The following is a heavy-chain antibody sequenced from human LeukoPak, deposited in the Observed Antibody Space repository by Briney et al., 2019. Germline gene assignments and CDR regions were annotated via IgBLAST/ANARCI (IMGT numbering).Heavy chain of an antibody. CDR2: IYRSGST. Sequence: SETLSLTCAVSGYSISSGYYRGWIRQPPGKGLEWIGSIYRSGSTYYNPSLKSRVTISVDTSKNQFSLKLSSVTAADTAVYYCARRVLDCSSTSCYTGYAFDIWGQGTMVTVSS. CDR1: GYSISSGYY. D-gene: IGHD2-2*02. CDR3: ARRVLDCSSTSCYTGYAFDI. J-gene: IGHJ3*02. V-gene: IGHV4-38-2*01.